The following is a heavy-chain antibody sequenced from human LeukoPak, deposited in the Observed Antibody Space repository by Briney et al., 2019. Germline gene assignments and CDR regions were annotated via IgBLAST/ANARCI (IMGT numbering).Heavy chain of an antibody. CDR2: IWYDGSNK. V-gene: IGHV3-33*01. Sequence: GGSLRLSCAASGFTFSSYGMHWVRQAPGKGLEWVAVIWYDGSNKYYADSVKGRFTISRDNSKNTLYLQMNSLRAEDTAVYYCARGLTYYYDSSGYGYWGQGTLVTVSS. J-gene: IGHJ4*02. CDR1: GFTFSSYG. CDR3: ARGLTYYYDSSGYGY. D-gene: IGHD3-22*01.